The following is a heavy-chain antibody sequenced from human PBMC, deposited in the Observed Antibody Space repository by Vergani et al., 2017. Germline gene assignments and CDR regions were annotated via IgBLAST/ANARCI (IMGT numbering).Heavy chain of an antibody. J-gene: IGHJ6*04. Sequence: QVQLVQSGAEVKKPGASVKVSCKASGYTFTSYDINWVRQATGQGLEWMGWMNPNSGNTGYAQKFQGRVTMTRNTSISTGYMELSSLRSWDTAVYYCARVLYTGGGQNVWGKGTTVTVSS. D-gene: IGHD2-2*02. CDR1: GYTFTSYD. CDR3: ARVLYTGGGQNV. CDR2: MNPNSGNT. V-gene: IGHV1-8*01.